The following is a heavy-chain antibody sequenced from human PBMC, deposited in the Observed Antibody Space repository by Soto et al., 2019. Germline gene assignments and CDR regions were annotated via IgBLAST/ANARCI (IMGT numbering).Heavy chain of an antibody. D-gene: IGHD4-17*01. CDR3: AREERGIHDYGDQPGDY. Sequence: QVQLVQSGAEVKKPGASVKVSCKASGYTFTSYGISWVRQAPGQGLEWMGWISAYNGNTNYAQKLQGRVTMTTDTSXSXXYMELRSLRSDDTAVYYCAREERGIHDYGDQPGDYWGQGTLVTVSS. CDR2: ISAYNGNT. J-gene: IGHJ4*02. V-gene: IGHV1-18*01. CDR1: GYTFTSYG.